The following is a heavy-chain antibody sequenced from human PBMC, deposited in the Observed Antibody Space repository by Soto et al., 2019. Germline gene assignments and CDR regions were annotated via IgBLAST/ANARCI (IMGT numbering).Heavy chain of an antibody. Sequence: EGQLVESGGGLVQAGGSLRLTCEGFGLTFSPYWMTWVRQAPGKGLEWVASIKEDGSVKNYADSVKGRFTISRDNSKSTLYLQVDSLRPEDAAVYYCARDPKTSGGQHWAFNYFDSWGQGTLVTVSS. CDR2: IKEDGSVK. CDR3: ARDPKTSGGQHWAFNYFDS. J-gene: IGHJ4*02. V-gene: IGHV3-7*01. D-gene: IGHD7-27*01. CDR1: GLTFSPYW.